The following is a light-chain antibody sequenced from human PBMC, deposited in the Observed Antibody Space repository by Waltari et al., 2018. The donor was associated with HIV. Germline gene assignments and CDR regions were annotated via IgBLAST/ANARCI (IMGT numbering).Light chain of an antibody. V-gene: IGLV2-23*02. CDR3: CSYAASRSVV. CDR1: SRDVGNYNL. Sequence: QSALAQPASVSDSPGQSITISSTGPSRDVGNYNLLSWYQQHPGKVPKLIIYEVTKRPSGVSNRFSGSKSGNTASLTISGLQAEDEADYYCCSYAASRSVVFGGGTKLTVL. CDR2: EVT. J-gene: IGLJ2*01.